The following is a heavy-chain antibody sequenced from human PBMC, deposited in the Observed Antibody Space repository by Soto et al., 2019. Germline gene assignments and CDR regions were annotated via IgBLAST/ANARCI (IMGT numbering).Heavy chain of an antibody. CDR2: IIPIFGTA. V-gene: IGHV1-69*01. Sequence: SVKVSRKDSGGTFSSYAISWVRQAPGQGLEWMGGIIPIFGTANYAQKFQGRVTITADESTSTAYMELSSLRSEDTAVYYCARDQGYCSGGSCYSYYYYGMDVWGQGTTVTVSS. CDR1: GGTFSSYA. D-gene: IGHD2-15*01. CDR3: ARDQGYCSGGSCYSYYYYGMDV. J-gene: IGHJ6*02.